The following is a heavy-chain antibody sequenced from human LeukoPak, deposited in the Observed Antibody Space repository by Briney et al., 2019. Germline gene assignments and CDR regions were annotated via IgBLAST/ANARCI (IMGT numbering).Heavy chain of an antibody. D-gene: IGHD3-22*01. CDR2: MNPNSGNT. CDR1: GYTFTSYD. Sequence: ASVKVSCKASGYTFTSYDISWVRQATGQGLEWMGWMNPNSGNTGYAQKFQGRVTMTRNTSISTAYMELSSLRSEDTAVYYCARGDYYDSSGYYYSWGQGTLVTVSS. CDR3: ARGDYYDSSGYYYS. J-gene: IGHJ4*02. V-gene: IGHV1-8*01.